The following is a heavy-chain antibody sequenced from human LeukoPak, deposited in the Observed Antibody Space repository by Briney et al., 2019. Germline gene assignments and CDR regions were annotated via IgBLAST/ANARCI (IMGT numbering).Heavy chain of an antibody. V-gene: IGHV4-34*01. CDR3: ARGGLSTVTTEPFDY. CDR2: FNHSGST. D-gene: IGHD4-11*01. Sequence: SETLSLTCTVSGGSISGYSWTWIRQPPGKGLEWIGEFNHSGSTNYNPSLKSRVTISVDTSKNQFSLKLTSVTATDTAVYYCARGGLSTVTTEPFDYWAQGTLVTVSS. J-gene: IGHJ4*02. CDR1: GGSISGYS.